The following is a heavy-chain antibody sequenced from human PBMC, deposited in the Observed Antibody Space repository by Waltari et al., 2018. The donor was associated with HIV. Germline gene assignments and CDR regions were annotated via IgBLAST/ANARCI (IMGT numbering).Heavy chain of an antibody. V-gene: IGHV1-2*06. CDR2: IDSRTGEA. J-gene: IGHJ4*02. CDR1: AYTFTDYY. CDR3: ARGEDVTLMSLPPGYRVDF. Sequence: QAHLVQSGPAVRRPGASVTVSCQGSAYTFTDYYLHWFRQTPGQGPEWLGRIDSRTGEALYAPAFQGRVTMTRVTSLTTAYLDLTSLKSDDTAVYFCARGEDVTLMSLPPGYRVDFWGQGTLVTVSS. D-gene: IGHD2-8*01.